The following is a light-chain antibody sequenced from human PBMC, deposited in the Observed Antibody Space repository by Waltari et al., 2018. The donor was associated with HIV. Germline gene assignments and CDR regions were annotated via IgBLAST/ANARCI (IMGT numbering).Light chain of an antibody. Sequence: EIVLTQSPGTLSLSPGERATLSCRASQSVSSTYLAWYQQKLGQAPRLLIYGASSRASGIPDRFSGSGSGTDFTLTITRLESVDFAVYYCQQYGRSPLTFGQGTKVEIK. V-gene: IGKV3-20*01. CDR2: GAS. J-gene: IGKJ1*01. CDR1: QSVSSTY. CDR3: QQYGRSPLT.